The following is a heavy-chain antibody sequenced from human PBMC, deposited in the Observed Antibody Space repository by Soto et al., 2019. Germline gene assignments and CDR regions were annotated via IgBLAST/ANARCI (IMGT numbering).Heavy chain of an antibody. V-gene: IGHV3-74*01. CDR2: IDPAGNT. Sequence: EVQLVQSGGELVQPGGSLRLSCAASGFTFSNYWMHWVRQAPGKGLVWVSRIDPAGNTNYADSVKGRFTISRDNAENTLLLKMNRLRAADTALYYCVRGASAWNGIDYWGLGTLVTVSS. CDR1: GFTFSNYW. CDR3: VRGASAWNGIDY. J-gene: IGHJ4*02. D-gene: IGHD1-1*01.